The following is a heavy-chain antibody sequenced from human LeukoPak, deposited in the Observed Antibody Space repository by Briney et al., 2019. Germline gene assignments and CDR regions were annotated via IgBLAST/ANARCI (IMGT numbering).Heavy chain of an antibody. D-gene: IGHD2-21*02. Sequence: GGSLRLSCAASGFTFSSYPMSWVRQAPGKGLEWVSAISGSGGSTYYADSVKGRFTISRDNSKNSLYLQMNSLRAEDTAVYYCARDPAEEYCGGDCYHDYWGQGTLVTVSS. V-gene: IGHV3-23*01. CDR2: ISGSGGST. CDR3: ARDPAEEYCGGDCYHDY. J-gene: IGHJ4*02. CDR1: GFTFSSYP.